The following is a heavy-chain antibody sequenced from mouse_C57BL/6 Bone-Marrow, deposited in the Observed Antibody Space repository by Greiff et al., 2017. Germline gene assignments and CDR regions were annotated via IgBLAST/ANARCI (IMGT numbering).Heavy chain of an antibody. D-gene: IGHD1-1*01. CDR1: GFNIKNTY. J-gene: IGHJ2*01. CDR3: ARSPNYYGSRGDY. CDR2: IDPANGNT. V-gene: IGHV14-3*01. Sequence: EVQLQQSVAELVRPGASVKLSCTASGFNIKNTYMHWVKQRPEQGLEWIGRIDPANGNTKYAPKFQGKATITADTYSNTAYLQLSSLTSEDTASYYCARSPNYYGSRGDYGGQVTTLTVSS.